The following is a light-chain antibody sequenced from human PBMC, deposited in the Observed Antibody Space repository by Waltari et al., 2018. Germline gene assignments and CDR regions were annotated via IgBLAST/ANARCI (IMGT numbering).Light chain of an antibody. Sequence: DIQMTQSPSSLSASVGDRVTITCRASQSISSYLNWYQQKPGKAPKLLIYAAFSLQSGVPSRFSGSGSGTDFTLTISSLQPEDFATYYCQQSYSILYTFGQGTKLEIK. CDR3: QQSYSILYT. CDR2: AAF. J-gene: IGKJ2*01. CDR1: QSISSY. V-gene: IGKV1-39*01.